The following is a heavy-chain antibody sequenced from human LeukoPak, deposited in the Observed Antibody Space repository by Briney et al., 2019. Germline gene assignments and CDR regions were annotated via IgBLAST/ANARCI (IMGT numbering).Heavy chain of an antibody. Sequence: SVKVSCKASGGTFSSYAISWVRQAPGQGLEWMGGIIPIFGTANYAQKFQGRATITADESTSTAYMELSSLRSEDTAVYYCARDSGSSSSLRLTLTYWGQGTLVTVSS. CDR3: ARDSGSSSSLRLTLTY. V-gene: IGHV1-69*13. J-gene: IGHJ4*02. D-gene: IGHD6-6*01. CDR2: IIPIFGTA. CDR1: GGTFSSYA.